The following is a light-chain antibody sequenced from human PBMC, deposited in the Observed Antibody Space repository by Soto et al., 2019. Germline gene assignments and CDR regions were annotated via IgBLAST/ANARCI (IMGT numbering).Light chain of an antibody. J-gene: IGLJ2*01. Sequence: QSALTQPPSVSGSPGQSVTISCTGTSSDVGRYNRVSWYQQPPGTAPKLLIYEVYNRPSGVPDRFSGSKSGSTASLTISGLQAEDEADYYCTSDSTTSTLLFGGGTKLTVL. V-gene: IGLV2-18*02. CDR1: SSDVGRYNR. CDR3: TSDSTTSTLL. CDR2: EVY.